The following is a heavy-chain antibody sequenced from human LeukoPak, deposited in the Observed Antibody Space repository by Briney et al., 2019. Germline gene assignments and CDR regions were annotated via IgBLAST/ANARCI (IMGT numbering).Heavy chain of an antibody. V-gene: IGHV4-39*01. J-gene: IGHJ6*03. Sequence: SETLSLTCTVSGGSISSNNYYWGWIRQPPGKGLEWIGSVYYSGSTYYNPSLKSRVTISVDTSKNQFSLKLSSVTAADTAVYYCARQYIWARGVTYYYYYMDVWGKGTTVTISS. CDR3: ARQYIWARGVTYYYYYMDV. D-gene: IGHD3-10*01. CDR2: VYYSGST. CDR1: GGSISSNNYY.